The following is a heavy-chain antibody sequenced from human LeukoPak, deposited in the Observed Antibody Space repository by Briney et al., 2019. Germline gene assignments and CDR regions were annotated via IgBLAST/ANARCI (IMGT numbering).Heavy chain of an antibody. CDR2: ISGSGGSA. J-gene: IGHJ6*02. CDR3: ARAMEWLLGEAYYYYYYGMDV. D-gene: IGHD3-3*01. V-gene: IGHV3-23*01. CDR1: GFTFSSYA. Sequence: AGGSLRLSCAASGFTFSSYAMNWVRQAPGKGLEWVSAISGSGGSAYYADSVRGRFTISRDNAKNSLYLQMNSLRAEDTAVYYCARAMEWLLGEAYYYYYYGMDVWGQGTTVTVSS.